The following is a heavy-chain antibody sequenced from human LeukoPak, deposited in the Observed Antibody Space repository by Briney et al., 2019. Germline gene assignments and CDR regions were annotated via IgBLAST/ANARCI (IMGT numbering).Heavy chain of an antibody. J-gene: IGHJ6*02. D-gene: IGHD3-10*01. V-gene: IGHV3-21*01. CDR3: ARDCSVRGRDV. Sequence: GGSLRLSCAASGFTFSSYEMNWVRQAPGKGLEWVSSISSSSSYIYYADSVKGRFTISRDNAKNSLYLQMNSLRAEDTAVYYCARDCSVRGRDVWGQGTTVTVSS. CDR2: ISSSSSYI. CDR1: GFTFSSYE.